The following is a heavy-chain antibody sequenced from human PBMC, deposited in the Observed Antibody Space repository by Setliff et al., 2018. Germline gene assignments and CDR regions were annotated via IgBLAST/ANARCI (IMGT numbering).Heavy chain of an antibody. CDR2: IYYNGKA. D-gene: IGHD4-17*01. J-gene: IGHJ5*02. CDR3: ARVTVITPRVFDP. CDR1: GASIDNNNYY. V-gene: IGHV4-39*07. Sequence: SETLSLTCSVSGASIDNNNYYWGWIRQPPGKGLGWIGTIYYNGKALYSPSLKSRVIISLDTSKTQFSLSLSSVSAADTAVYFCARVTVITPRVFDPWGQGTLVTVSS.